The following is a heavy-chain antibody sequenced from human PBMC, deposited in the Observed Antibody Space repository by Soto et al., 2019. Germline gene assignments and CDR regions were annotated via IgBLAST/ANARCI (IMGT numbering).Heavy chain of an antibody. CDR3: AKGVGGGNSVYFDY. CDR2: ISGSGTST. D-gene: IGHD3-10*01. J-gene: IGHJ4*02. V-gene: IGHV3-23*01. Sequence: EVQLLESGGGLVQPGGSLRFSCAASGFTFSSSVMSWVRQAPGKGLEWVSSISGSGTSTYYADSVRGRFTISRDNSKNTLYLQMNSLRAEDTAVYYCAKGVGGGNSVYFDYWGQGTLVTVSS. CDR1: GFTFSSSV.